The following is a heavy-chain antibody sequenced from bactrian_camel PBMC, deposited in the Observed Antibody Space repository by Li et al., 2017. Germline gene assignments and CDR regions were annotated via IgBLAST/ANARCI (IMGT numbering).Heavy chain of an antibody. Sequence: HVQLVESGGGSVQAGGSLRLSCAAGDYIYSSDCVAWFRQSPGKQREKVASITNSGRPTHADFVKGRFTISRDNAKNTLYLQMNSLKPEDTAMYYCAADYLCEVRSIDCRWPTRSPYEYNYWGQGTQVTVS. D-gene: IGHD1*01. J-gene: IGHJ4*01. CDR2: ITNSGRP. CDR3: AADYLCEVRSIDCRWPTRSPYEYNY. CDR1: DYIYSSDC. V-gene: IGHV3S53*01.